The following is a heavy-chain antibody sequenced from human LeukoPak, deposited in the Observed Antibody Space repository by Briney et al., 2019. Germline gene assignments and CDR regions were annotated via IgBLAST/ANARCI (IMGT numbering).Heavy chain of an antibody. Sequence: GGSLRLSCAASGFTFSSYEMNWVRQAPGKGLEWISYISGTRSTIYYADSVKGRFTISRDNAKNSLYLQMNSLRAEDMALYYCAKGGGGRLIYYYYMDVWGKGTTVTVSS. D-gene: IGHD3-16*01. CDR2: ISGTRSTI. CDR3: AKGGGGRLIYYYYMDV. V-gene: IGHV3-48*03. CDR1: GFTFSSYE. J-gene: IGHJ6*03.